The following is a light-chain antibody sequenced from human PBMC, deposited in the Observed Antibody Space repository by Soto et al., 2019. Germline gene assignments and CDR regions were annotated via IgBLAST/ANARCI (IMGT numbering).Light chain of an antibody. Sequence: EIVLTQSPGTLSLSPGERATLSCRASESVSSNYLAWYQQKPGQAPRLLIYGASTRATGVPDRFSGSGSGSDFTLSISRLEPEDFAVYYCQQYGGSPRTFGQGTKVVIK. J-gene: IGKJ1*01. CDR3: QQYGGSPRT. CDR1: ESVSSNY. V-gene: IGKV3-20*01. CDR2: GAS.